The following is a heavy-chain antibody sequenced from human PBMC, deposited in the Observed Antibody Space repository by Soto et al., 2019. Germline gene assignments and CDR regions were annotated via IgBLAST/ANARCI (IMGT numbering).Heavy chain of an antibody. CDR2: IYWDDDK. CDR3: AHSPWIAAAGCFDY. CDR1: GFSLSTSGVG. Sequence: QITLKESGPTLVKPTQTLTLTCTFSGFSLSTSGVGVGWIRQPPGKALEWLALIYWDDDKRYSPSLKSRLTITKHTSKNQVVLTMTNMDPVDTATYYCAHSPWIAAAGCFDYWGQGTLVTVSS. J-gene: IGHJ4*02. V-gene: IGHV2-5*02. D-gene: IGHD6-13*01.